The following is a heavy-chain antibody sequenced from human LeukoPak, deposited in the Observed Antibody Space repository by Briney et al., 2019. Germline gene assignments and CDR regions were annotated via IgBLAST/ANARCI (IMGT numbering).Heavy chain of an antibody. Sequence: PGGSLRLSCAASGFTFSSYGMHWVRQAPGKGLEWVAVISYDGSNKYYADSVKGRFTISRDNSKNTLYLQMNSLRAEDTAVYYCAKSAGYSYGYFDYWGQGTLVTVSP. J-gene: IGHJ4*02. CDR3: AKSAGYSYGYFDY. CDR1: GFTFSSYG. D-gene: IGHD5-18*01. V-gene: IGHV3-30*18. CDR2: ISYDGSNK.